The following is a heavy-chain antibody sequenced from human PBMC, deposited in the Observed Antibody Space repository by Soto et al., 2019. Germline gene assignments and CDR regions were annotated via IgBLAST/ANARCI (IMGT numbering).Heavy chain of an antibody. CDR1: GYTFTGYY. D-gene: IGHD3-22*01. Sequence: ASVKVSCKASGYTFTGYYMHWVRQAPGQGLEWMGWINPNSGGTNYAQKFQGRVTITRDTSASTAYMELSSLRSEDTAVYYCASGYYYDSSGYSYYFDYWGQGTLVTVSS. J-gene: IGHJ4*02. V-gene: IGHV1-2*02. CDR2: INPNSGGT. CDR3: ASGYYYDSSGYSYYFDY.